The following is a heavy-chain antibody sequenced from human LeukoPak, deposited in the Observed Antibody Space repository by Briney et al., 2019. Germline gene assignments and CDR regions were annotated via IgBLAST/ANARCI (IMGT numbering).Heavy chain of an antibody. D-gene: IGHD4-11*01. CDR1: GFTFSNYW. J-gene: IGHJ4*02. CDR3: AKDLQYGSADY. V-gene: IGHV3-74*01. Sequence: GGSLRLSCAASGFTFSNYWMHWVRQDPGKGLVWVSFINPDGSTTNYADSVKGRFTISRDNAKNALYLQMNSLRAEDTAVYYCAKDLQYGSADYWGQGTLVTVSS. CDR2: INPDGSTT.